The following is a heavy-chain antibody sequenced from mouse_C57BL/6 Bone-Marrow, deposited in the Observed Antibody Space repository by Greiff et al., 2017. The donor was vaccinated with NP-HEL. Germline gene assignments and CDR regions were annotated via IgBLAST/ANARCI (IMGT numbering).Heavy chain of an antibody. J-gene: IGHJ3*01. V-gene: IGHV2-5*01. Sequence: VNLVESGPGLVQPSQSLSITCTVSGFSLTSYGVHWVRQSPGKGLEWLGVIWRGGSTDYNAAFMSRLSITKDNSKSQVFFKMNSLQADDNAIYYCAKEDAYYSNYSAYWGQGTLVTVSA. CDR2: IWRGGST. CDR3: AKEDAYYSNYSAY. CDR1: GFSLTSYG. D-gene: IGHD2-5*01.